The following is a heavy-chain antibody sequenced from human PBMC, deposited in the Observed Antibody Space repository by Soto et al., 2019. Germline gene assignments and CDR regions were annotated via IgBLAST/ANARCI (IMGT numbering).Heavy chain of an antibody. CDR1: GFTFSSYW. J-gene: IGHJ5*02. CDR3: ARGVYCSSTSCYPYNWFDP. Sequence: GGSLRLSCAASGFTFSSYWMHWVRQAPGKGLVWVSRINSDGSSTSYADSVKGRFTISRDNAKNTPYLQMNSLRAEDTAVYYCARGVYCSSTSCYPYNWFDPWGQGTLVTVSS. V-gene: IGHV3-74*01. CDR2: INSDGSST. D-gene: IGHD2-2*01.